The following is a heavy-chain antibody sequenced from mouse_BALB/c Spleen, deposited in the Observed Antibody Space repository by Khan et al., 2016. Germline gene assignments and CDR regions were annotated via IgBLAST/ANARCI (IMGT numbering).Heavy chain of an antibody. D-gene: IGHD2-14*01. CDR2: ISYSGST. CDR3: ARNGNRYERTWFAY. J-gene: IGHJ3*01. CDR1: GYSITSDYA. Sequence: EVQLLESGPGLVKPSQSLSLTCTATGYSITSDYAWYWLRPSAGNTLEWMCFISYSGSTSYNPSLKSRFSITRDTSKNQFFLKLNSVTTEDTATYYGARNGNRYERTWFAYWGQGTLVTVSA. V-gene: IGHV3-2*02.